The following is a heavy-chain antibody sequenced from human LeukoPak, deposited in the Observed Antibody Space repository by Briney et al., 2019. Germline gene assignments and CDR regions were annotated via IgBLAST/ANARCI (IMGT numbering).Heavy chain of an antibody. V-gene: IGHV7-4-1*02. CDR2: INTNTGNP. Sequence: GASVKVSCKASGSTFTSYAMNWVRQAPGQGLEWMGWINTNTGNPTYAQGFTGRFVFSLDTSVSTAYLQISSLKAEDTAVYYCASGYCSGGSCYPFDYWGQGTLVTVSS. D-gene: IGHD2-15*01. CDR1: GSTFTSYA. J-gene: IGHJ4*02. CDR3: ASGYCSGGSCYPFDY.